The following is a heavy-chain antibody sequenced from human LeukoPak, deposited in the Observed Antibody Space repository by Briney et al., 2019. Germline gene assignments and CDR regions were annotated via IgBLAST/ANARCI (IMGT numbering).Heavy chain of an antibody. CDR3: AKLTSRYSSSSITDYYYYYMDV. J-gene: IGHJ6*03. Sequence: GGSLRLSCAASGFTFSSYGMHWVRQAPGKGLEWVAFIRYDGSNKYYADSVKGRFTISGDNSRNTLYLQMNSLRAEDTAVYYCAKLTSRYSSSSITDYYYYYMDVWGKGTTVTVSS. CDR2: IRYDGSNK. V-gene: IGHV3-30*02. CDR1: GFTFSSYG. D-gene: IGHD6-6*01.